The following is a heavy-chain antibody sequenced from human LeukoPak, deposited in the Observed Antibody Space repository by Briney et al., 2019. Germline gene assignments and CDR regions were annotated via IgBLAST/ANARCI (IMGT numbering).Heavy chain of an antibody. CDR1: GFTFRDYF. J-gene: IGHJ3*02. CDR3: ARATYDSSAVDAFDI. CDR2: TNTAGNTI. V-gene: IGHV3-11*01. Sequence: GGSLRLSCAASGFTFRDYFMSWIRQAPGKGLEWVTYTNTAGNTIYYADSMKGRFTISRDNAKNSLYLQMNALRAEDTAVYYCARATYDSSAVDAFDIWGQGTMVTVSP. D-gene: IGHD3-22*01.